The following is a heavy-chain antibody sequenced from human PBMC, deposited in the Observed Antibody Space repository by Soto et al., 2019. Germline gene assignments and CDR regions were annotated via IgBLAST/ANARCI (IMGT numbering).Heavy chain of an antibody. J-gene: IGHJ4*02. Sequence: SETLSLTCTVSGGSISSYYWSWIRQPPGKGLEWIGYIYYSGSTNYNPPPKSRVTISVDTSKNQFPLRLSSVAAADTAVYYCAARIYSSGWYAYDYWGQGTLVTVSS. CDR2: IYYSGST. D-gene: IGHD6-19*01. V-gene: IGHV4-59*01. CDR1: GGSISSYY. CDR3: AARIYSSGWYAYDY.